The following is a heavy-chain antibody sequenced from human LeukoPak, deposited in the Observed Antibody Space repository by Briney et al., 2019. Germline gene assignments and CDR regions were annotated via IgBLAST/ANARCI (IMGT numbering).Heavy chain of an antibody. J-gene: IGHJ6*02. CDR2: ISYDGSNK. CDR3: VAVAGTKGYYYYYGMDV. CDR1: GFTFSSYA. V-gene: IGHV3-30*04. Sequence: GGSLRLSCAASGFTFSSYAMHWVRQAPGKGLEWVAVISYDGSNKYYADSVKGRFTISRDNSKNTLYLQMNSLRAEDTAVYYCVAVAGTKGYYYYYGMDVWGQGTTVTVSS. D-gene: IGHD6-19*01.